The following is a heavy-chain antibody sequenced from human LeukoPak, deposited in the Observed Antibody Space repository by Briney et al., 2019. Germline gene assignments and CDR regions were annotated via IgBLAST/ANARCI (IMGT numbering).Heavy chain of an antibody. J-gene: IGHJ4*02. CDR2: ISSSSSYI. CDR3: ARDGVAQYTAMELYFDY. D-gene: IGHD5-18*01. Sequence: GGSLRLSCAASGFTFSSYSMNWVRQAPGKGLGWVSSISSSSSYIYYADSVKGRFTISRDNSKNTLYLQMNSLRAEDTAVYYCARDGVAQYTAMELYFDYWGQGTLVTVSS. V-gene: IGHV3-21*01. CDR1: GFTFSSYS.